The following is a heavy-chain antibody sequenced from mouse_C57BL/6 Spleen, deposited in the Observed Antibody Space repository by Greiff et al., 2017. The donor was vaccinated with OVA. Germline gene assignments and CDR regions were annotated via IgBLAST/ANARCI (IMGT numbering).Heavy chain of an antibody. D-gene: IGHD2-4*01. CDR1: GYTFTSYW. CDR3: ALYDSYYYAMDY. J-gene: IGHJ4*01. V-gene: IGHV1-64*01. Sequence: QVQLQQPGAELVKPGASVKLSCKASGYTFTSYWMHWVKQRPGQGLEWIGMIHPNSGSTNYNEKFKSKATLTVDKSSSTAYMQLSSLTSEDSAVYYGALYDSYYYAMDYWGQGTSVTVSS. CDR2: IHPNSGST.